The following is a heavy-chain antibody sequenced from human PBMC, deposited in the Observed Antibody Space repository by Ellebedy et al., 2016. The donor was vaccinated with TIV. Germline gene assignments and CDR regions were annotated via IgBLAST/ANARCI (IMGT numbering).Heavy chain of an antibody. V-gene: IGHV3-23*01. CDR3: TAGGGYRFDY. CDR2: VIASGKST. D-gene: IGHD5-12*01. J-gene: IGHJ4*02. CDR1: GFTFRNYA. Sequence: GGSLRLXCAGPGFTFRNYAMYWVRQTPEKGLEWVSTVIASGKSTYYADSVKGRFTISRDNSKNTLYLQMDSLRVDDTAVYYRTAGGGYRFDYWGQGTLVVVSS.